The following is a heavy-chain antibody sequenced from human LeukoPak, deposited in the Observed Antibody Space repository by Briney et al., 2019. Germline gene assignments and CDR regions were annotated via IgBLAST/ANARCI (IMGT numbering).Heavy chain of an antibody. CDR1: GITFSNSA. CDR2: ITKSGDQT. V-gene: IGHV3-23*01. Sequence: QAGGSLRLSCVPSGITFSNSALSWVRQAPGKGLEWVSTITKSGDQTHYADSVRGLFTISRDIFKNTLYLQMNSLRAEDTAVYYCAKDLLGGGYNYDYWGQGTLVTVSS. CDR3: AKDLLGGGYNYDY. J-gene: IGHJ4*02. D-gene: IGHD5-24*01.